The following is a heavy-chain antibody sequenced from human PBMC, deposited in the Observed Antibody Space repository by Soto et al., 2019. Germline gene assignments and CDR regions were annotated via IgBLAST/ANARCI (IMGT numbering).Heavy chain of an antibody. J-gene: IGHJ4*02. D-gene: IGHD1-1*01. CDR2: IKSKRDGGTR. V-gene: IGHV3-15*01. Sequence: EVQLVESGGDLVKPGGSLRLSWEASGFMSSSAWMSWVRKAPGKGLEWVGRIKSKRDGGTREYAAPVKGRFSISRDDSKNTLYLEMNSLKAEDTAVYYCVEGWNDFWGQGTLVTVSS. CDR1: GFMSSSAW. CDR3: VEGWNDF.